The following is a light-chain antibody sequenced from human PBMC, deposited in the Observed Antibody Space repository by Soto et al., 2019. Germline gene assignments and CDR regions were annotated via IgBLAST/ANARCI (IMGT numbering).Light chain of an antibody. V-gene: IGKV1-5*03. CDR2: QAS. CDR3: QQYDNYPLT. CDR1: QTINTC. J-gene: IGKJ4*01. Sequence: DIQMAQSPSTLPANIGDRVSITCRASQTINTCLAWYQQKPGKAPNLLIYQASTLETGVPSRFSGSGSGTEFTLTISGLQPDDFASYYCQQYDNYPLTFGDGTKVEI.